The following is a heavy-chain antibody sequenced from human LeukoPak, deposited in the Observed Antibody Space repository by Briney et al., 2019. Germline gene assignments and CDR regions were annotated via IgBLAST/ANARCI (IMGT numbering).Heavy chain of an antibody. D-gene: IGHD6-19*01. Sequence: SETLSLTCTVSGGSISSSSYYWGWIRQPPGKGREWIGSIYYSGSTYYNPSLKSRVTISVDTSKNQFSLKLSSVTAADTAVYYCASGAPASGWSDYWGQGTLVTVSS. J-gene: IGHJ4*02. CDR2: IYYSGST. CDR3: ASGAPASGWSDY. V-gene: IGHV4-39*01. CDR1: GGSISSSSYY.